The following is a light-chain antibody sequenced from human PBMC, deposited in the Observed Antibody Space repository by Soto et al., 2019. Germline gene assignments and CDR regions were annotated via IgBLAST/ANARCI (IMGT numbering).Light chain of an antibody. J-gene: IGKJ4*01. CDR3: QQRSNWPLT. CDR1: QSVSSY. Sequence: EIVLTQSPATLSLSPGERATLSCRASQSVSSYLAWYQQKPGQAPRLLIYDASNRATGIPARFSGSGSGTDLTLTISSLEPEDFAVYYCQQRSNWPLTFSGGTKVDIK. V-gene: IGKV3-11*01. CDR2: DAS.